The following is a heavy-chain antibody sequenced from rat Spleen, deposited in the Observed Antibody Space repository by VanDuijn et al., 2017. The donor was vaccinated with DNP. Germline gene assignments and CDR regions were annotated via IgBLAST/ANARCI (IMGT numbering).Heavy chain of an antibody. Sequence: EVQLVESGGGLVQPGRSLKVSCVASGFTFSKNAMAWVRQAPTKGLEWVAALSYDGSSTYYRDSVKGRFTISRDNAKSTLYLQMDSLRSEDTATYYCASRPPPTRGPFDYWGQGVTVTVSS. CDR1: GFTFSKNA. J-gene: IGHJ2*01. CDR3: ASRPPPTRGPFDY. D-gene: IGHD1-4*01. CDR2: LSYDGSST. V-gene: IGHV5-29*01.